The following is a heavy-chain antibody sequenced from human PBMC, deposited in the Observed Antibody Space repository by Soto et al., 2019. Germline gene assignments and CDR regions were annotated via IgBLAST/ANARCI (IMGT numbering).Heavy chain of an antibody. Sequence: ASVKVSCKTSGYDFTAYDINWVRQASGQGLEWMGWMNPINGATGSARRFQGRVSMTRNTATGTAYLELTSLRSDDTGVYYCGRAPSPRAPAGGTPYYEAMDVWGQGTTVTVSS. CDR3: GRAPSPRAPAGGTPYYEAMDV. J-gene: IGHJ6*02. CDR2: MNPINGAT. V-gene: IGHV1-8*02. D-gene: IGHD6-13*01. CDR1: GYDFTAYD.